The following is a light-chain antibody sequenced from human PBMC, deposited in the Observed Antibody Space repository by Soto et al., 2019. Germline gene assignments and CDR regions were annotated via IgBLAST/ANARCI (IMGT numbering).Light chain of an antibody. V-gene: IGLV2-14*03. CDR2: DVD. CDR1: SSDVGCYNY. CDR3: SSYPSSSTRV. J-gene: IGLJ1*01. Sequence: QSALTQPASVSGSPGQSITISCTGTSSDVGCYNYVSWYQQYPGKAPKVVIYDVDNRPSGVSHRFSGSKSGNTASLTISGLQAEDEADYYCSSYPSSSTRVFGTGTKLTVL.